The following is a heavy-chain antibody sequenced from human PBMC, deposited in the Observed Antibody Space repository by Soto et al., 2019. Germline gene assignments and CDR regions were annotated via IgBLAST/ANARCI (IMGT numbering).Heavy chain of an antibody. V-gene: IGHV1-58*01. CDR2: IVVGSGNT. D-gene: IGHD6-19*01. CDR3: AADSEMAGTDAFDI. CDR1: GFTFTSSA. J-gene: IGHJ3*02. Sequence: ASVKVSCKASGFTFTSSAVQWVRQALGQRLEWIGWIVVGSGNTNYAQKFQERVTITRDMSTSTAYMELSSLRSEDTAVYYCAADSEMAGTDAFDIWGQGTMVIVSS.